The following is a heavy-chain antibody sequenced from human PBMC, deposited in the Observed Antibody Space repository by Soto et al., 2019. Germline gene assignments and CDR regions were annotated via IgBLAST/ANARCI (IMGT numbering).Heavy chain of an antibody. CDR3: ETSATAMVTWVWFEP. V-gene: IGHV1-24*01. J-gene: IGHJ5*02. CDR1: GYPLTKLS. D-gene: IGHD5-18*01. CDR2: FDPEDGET. Sequence: SVKSCGTLLGYPLTKLSMHWVRQAPGKGLEWMGGFDPEDGETIYAQKFQGRVTMTEDTSTDTAYMELSSLRSEDTAVYYCETSATAMVTWVWFEPWGQGTLVTVS.